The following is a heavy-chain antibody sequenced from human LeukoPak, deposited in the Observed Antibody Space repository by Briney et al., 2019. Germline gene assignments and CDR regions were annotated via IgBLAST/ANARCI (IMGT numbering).Heavy chain of an antibody. CDR3: AGAGIAAARKYFDY. Sequence: GGSLRLSCAASGFTFSSYPMSWVRQAPGKGLEWVSALTGGGGTTYYADSVRGRFTISRDNAKNSLYLQMNSLRAEDTAVYYCAGAGIAAARKYFDYWGQGTLVTVSS. CDR1: GFTFSSYP. D-gene: IGHD6-13*01. J-gene: IGHJ4*02. CDR2: LTGGGGTT. V-gene: IGHV3-23*01.